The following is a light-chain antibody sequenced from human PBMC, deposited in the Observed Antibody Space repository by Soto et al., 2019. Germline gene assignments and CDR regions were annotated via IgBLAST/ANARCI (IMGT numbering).Light chain of an antibody. CDR2: DVS. V-gene: IGLV2-14*03. Sequence: QSVLTQPASVSGSPGQSITISCTGTSSDVGGYNYVSWYQQHPGKAPKLMIYDVSNRPSGVSNRFSGSKSGNKASLTISGLQAEDEADYYCSSYTSSSLHVFGTGTKVTVL. CDR1: SSDVGGYNY. J-gene: IGLJ1*01. CDR3: SSYTSSSLHV.